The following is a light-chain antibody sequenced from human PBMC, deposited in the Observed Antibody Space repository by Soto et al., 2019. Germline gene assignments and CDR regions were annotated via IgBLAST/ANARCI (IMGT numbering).Light chain of an antibody. CDR3: QQYGSSVTWT. V-gene: IGKV3-20*01. CDR2: AAS. CDR1: QSIPNHS. J-gene: IGKJ1*01. Sequence: EVGLTQSPGTVSLSPGGTATLSCRASQSIPNHSLAWYQHKPCQAPRVLIYAASSRATGIPDRFSGSGSGTDFTLSISRLEPEDVAVYYCQQYGSSVTWTFGQGTKVEI.